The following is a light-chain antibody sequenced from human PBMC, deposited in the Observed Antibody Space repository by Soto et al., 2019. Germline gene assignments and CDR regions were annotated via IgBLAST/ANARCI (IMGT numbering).Light chain of an antibody. CDR2: KAS. CDR3: QKYETYPLT. Sequence: DIQMTQSPSTLSASVGDRVIITCRASQSITKWLAWYHQKPGKAPKLLISKASILESGVPSRFSGSGSGTEFTLTISSLQPEDFAVYYCQKYETYPLTFGQGTKLESK. CDR1: QSITKW. V-gene: IGKV1-5*03. J-gene: IGKJ2*01.